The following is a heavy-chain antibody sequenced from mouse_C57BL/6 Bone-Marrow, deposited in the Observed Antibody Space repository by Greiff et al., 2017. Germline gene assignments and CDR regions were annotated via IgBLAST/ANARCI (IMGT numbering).Heavy chain of an antibody. D-gene: IGHD2-3*01. J-gene: IGHJ2*01. CDR1: GYTFTSYW. Sequence: QVQLQQPGAELVMPGASVKLSCKASGYTFTSYWMHWVKQRPGQGLEWIGEIDPSDSYTTYNQKFKGKSTLTVDKTSSTAYMQLSSLTSEDSAVYYCAREGYDGYYCYFDYWGQGTTLTVSS. CDR2: IDPSDSYT. CDR3: AREGYDGYYCYFDY. V-gene: IGHV1-69*01.